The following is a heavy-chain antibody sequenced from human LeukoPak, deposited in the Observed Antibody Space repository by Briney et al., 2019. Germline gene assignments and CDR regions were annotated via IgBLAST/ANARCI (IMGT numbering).Heavy chain of an antibody. CDR3: ARDREYYYGSGSYYYYYYMDV. CDR1: GFTFSTYR. V-gene: IGHV3-7*01. CDR2: IKQDGSEK. J-gene: IGHJ6*03. Sequence: PGGSLRLSCAASGFTFSTYRMSWVRQAPGKGLEWVANIKQDGSEKHYVDSVKGRFTISRDNSKNTLYLQMNSLRAEDTAVYYCARDREYYYGSGSYYYYYYMDVWGKGTTVTVSS. D-gene: IGHD3-10*01.